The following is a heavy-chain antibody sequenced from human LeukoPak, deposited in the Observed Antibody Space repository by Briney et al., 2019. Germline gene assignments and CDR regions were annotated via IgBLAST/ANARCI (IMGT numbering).Heavy chain of an antibody. V-gene: IGHV4-59*01. D-gene: IGHD3-22*01. J-gene: IGHJ3*02. CDR3: ARAGAIYYYDSSAYYSTAFDI. CDR1: GGSISSYY. CDR2: IYYSGST. Sequence: PSETLSLTCTVSGGSISSYYWSWIRQPPGKGLEWIGYIYYSGSTNYNPSLKSRVTISVDTSKKEFSLKLSSVTAADTAVYYCARAGAIYYYDSSAYYSTAFDIWGQGTMVTVSS.